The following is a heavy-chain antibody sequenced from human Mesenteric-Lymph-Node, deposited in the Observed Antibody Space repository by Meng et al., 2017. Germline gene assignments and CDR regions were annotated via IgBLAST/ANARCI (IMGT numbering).Heavy chain of an antibody. D-gene: IGHD1-26*01. CDR3: ARGLLKNYYYYGMDV. CDR1: GGSVSSGSYY. V-gene: IGHV4-61*01. J-gene: IGHJ6*02. Sequence: SETLSLTCTVSGGSVSSGSYYWSWIRPPPGKGLEWIGYIYYSGSTNYNPSLKSRVTISVDTSKNQFSLKLSSVTAADTAVYYCARGLLKNYYYYGMDVWGQGTTVTVSS. CDR2: IYYSGST.